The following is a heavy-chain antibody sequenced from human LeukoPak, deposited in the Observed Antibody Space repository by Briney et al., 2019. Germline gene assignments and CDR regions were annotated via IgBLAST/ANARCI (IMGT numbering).Heavy chain of an antibody. CDR1: GFTFDDYA. V-gene: IGHV3-9*01. Sequence: SLRLSCAASGFTFDDYAMHWVRQAPGKGLEWVSGISWDSGSIGYADSVKGRFTISRDNAKNSLYLQMNSLRAEDTALYYCAKDIAMAPEWYFDLWGHGTLVTVSS. J-gene: IGHJ2*01. D-gene: IGHD5-24*01. CDR3: AKDIAMAPEWYFDL. CDR2: ISWDSGSI.